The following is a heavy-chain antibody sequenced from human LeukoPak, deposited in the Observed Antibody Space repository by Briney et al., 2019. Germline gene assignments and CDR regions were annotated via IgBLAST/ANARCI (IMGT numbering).Heavy chain of an antibody. J-gene: IGHJ4*02. Sequence: SETLSLTCTVSGGSLSSSSYYWGWIRQPPGKGLEWIGSIYYSGSTYYNPSLKSRVTISVDTSKNQFSLKLSSVTAADTAVYYCAVPGYSSGWNPFDYWGQGTLVTVSS. CDR3: AVPGYSSGWNPFDY. CDR2: IYYSGST. D-gene: IGHD6-19*01. CDR1: GGSLSSSSYY. V-gene: IGHV4-39*01.